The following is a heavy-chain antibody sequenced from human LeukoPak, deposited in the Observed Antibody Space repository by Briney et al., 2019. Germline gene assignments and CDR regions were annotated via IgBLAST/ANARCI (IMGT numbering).Heavy chain of an antibody. V-gene: IGHV4-59*01. Sequence: PSETLSLTCTVSGCSISGYYWTWIRQPPGKGLEYIGYIYYSGSTNHNPSLKSRVTISVDTSKNQFSLKLSSVTAADTAVYYCARGRYTFDYWGQGTLVTVSS. CDR2: IYYSGST. CDR3: ARGRYTFDY. J-gene: IGHJ4*02. CDR1: GCSISGYY. D-gene: IGHD1-1*01.